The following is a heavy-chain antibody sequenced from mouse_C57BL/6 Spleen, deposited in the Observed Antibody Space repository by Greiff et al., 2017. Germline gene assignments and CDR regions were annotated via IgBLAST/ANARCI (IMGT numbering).Heavy chain of an antibody. D-gene: IGHD1-1*02. J-gene: IGHJ2*01. CDR1: GFTFSSYG. CDR2: ISSGGSYT. CDR3: ARHGNYGQWGYY. V-gene: IGHV5-6*01. Sequence: EVKLMESGGDLVKPGGSLKLSCAASGFTFSSYGMSWVRQTPDKRLEWVATISSGGSYTYYPDSVKGRFTISRDNAKNTLYLQMSSLKSEDTAMYYCARHGNYGQWGYYWGQGTTLTVSS.